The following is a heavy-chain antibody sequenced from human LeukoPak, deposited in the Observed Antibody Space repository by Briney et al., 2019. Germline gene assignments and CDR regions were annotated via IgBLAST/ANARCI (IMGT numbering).Heavy chain of an antibody. D-gene: IGHD2-2*01. J-gene: IGHJ4*02. CDR3: ARSGYCSSTSCYAVDYFDY. CDR2: IHTSGGT. V-gene: IGHV4-4*07. Sequence: PSETLSLTCTVSGGSISSYYWSWIRQPAGKGLEWIGRIHTSGGTNYNPSLKSRVTISVDKSKNQFSLKLSSVTAADTAVYYCARSGYCSSTSCYAVDYFDYWGQGTLVTVSS. CDR1: GGSISSYY.